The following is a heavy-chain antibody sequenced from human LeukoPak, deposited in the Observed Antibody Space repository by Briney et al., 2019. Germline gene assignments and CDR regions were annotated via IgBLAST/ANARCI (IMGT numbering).Heavy chain of an antibody. CDR3: ARDRDGYNWGQFDY. J-gene: IGHJ4*02. Sequence: PGGSLRLSCAAPGFTFSSYGMHWVRQAPGKGLEWVAVIWYDGSNKYYADSVKGRFTISRDNSKNTLYLQMNSLRAEDTAVYYCARDRDGYNWGQFDYWGQGTLVTVSS. CDR2: IWYDGSNK. CDR1: GFTFSSYG. V-gene: IGHV3-33*01. D-gene: IGHD5-24*01.